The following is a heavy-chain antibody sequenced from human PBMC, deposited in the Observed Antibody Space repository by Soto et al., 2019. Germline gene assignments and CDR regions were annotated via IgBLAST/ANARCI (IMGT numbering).Heavy chain of an antibody. D-gene: IGHD5-18*01. Sequence: TGGSLTLSCAASGFTFSSYGMNWVRPAPGKGLEWVSSISSSSSYIYYADSVKGRFTISRDNAKNSLYLQMNSLRAEDTAVYYCARDKGSEVDTAMVVDYWGQGTLVTVSS. V-gene: IGHV3-21*01. J-gene: IGHJ4*02. CDR3: ARDKGSEVDTAMVVDY. CDR1: GFTFSSYG. CDR2: ISSSSSYI.